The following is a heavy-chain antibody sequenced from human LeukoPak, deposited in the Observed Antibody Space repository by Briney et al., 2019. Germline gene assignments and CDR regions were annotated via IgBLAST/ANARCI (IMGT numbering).Heavy chain of an antibody. CDR1: GFTFSSYG. D-gene: IGHD1-26*01. CDR2: ISYDGSNK. J-gene: IGHJ4*02. V-gene: IGHV3-30*19. CDR3: ARGWYGSYFGTAPNFDY. Sequence: GGSLRLSCAASGFTFSSYGMHWVRQAPGKGLEWVAVISYDGSNKYYADSVKGRFTISRDNSKNTLYLQMNSLRAEDTAVYYCARGWYGSYFGTAPNFDYWGQGTLVTVSS.